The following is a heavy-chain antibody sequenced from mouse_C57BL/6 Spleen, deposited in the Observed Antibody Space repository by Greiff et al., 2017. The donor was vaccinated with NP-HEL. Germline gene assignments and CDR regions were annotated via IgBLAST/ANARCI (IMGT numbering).Heavy chain of an antibody. J-gene: IGHJ3*01. CDR3: ARQETNYYGTWFAY. Sequence: QVQLQQPGAELVRPGSSVKLSCKASGYTFTSYWMDWVKQRPGQGLEWIGNIYPSDSETHYNQKFKDKATLTVDKSSSTAYMQLSSLTSEDSAVYYCARQETNYYGTWFAYWGQGTLVTVSA. D-gene: IGHD1-1*01. CDR1: GYTFTSYW. CDR2: IYPSDSET. V-gene: IGHV1-61*01.